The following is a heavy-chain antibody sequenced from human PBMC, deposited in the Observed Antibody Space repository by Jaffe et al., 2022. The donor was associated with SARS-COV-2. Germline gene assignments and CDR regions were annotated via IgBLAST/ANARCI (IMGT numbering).Heavy chain of an antibody. J-gene: IGHJ4*02. CDR2: TSAGGDNT. D-gene: IGHD3-22*01. CDR3: ANVHTSGYYYAPNDY. V-gene: IGHV3-23*04. Sequence: EVQLVESGGGLAQPGGSLRLSCAVSGFTFSSYAMSWVRQAPGKGLEWVSATSAGGDNTHYADSVKGRFTISRDNSKNTLYLQMNSLRAEDTAVYYCANVHTSGYYYAPNDYWGQGTLVTVSS. CDR1: GFTFSSYA.